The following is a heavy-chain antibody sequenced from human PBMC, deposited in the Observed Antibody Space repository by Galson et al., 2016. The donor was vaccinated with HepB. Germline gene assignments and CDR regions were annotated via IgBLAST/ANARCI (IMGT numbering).Heavy chain of an antibody. J-gene: IGHJ5*02. CDR3: AGNPGSSSWLGWFDP. CDR2: ISYDGRNK. CDR1: GSTFSSYA. D-gene: IGHD6-13*01. Sequence: SLRLSCAASGSTFSSYALHWVRQAPGKGLEWVAVISYDGRNKYYADSLTGRFTISIDNSKNTLYLQMNSLRPEDTAIYYRAGNPGSSSWLGWFDPWGQGTLVTVSS. V-gene: IGHV3-30-3*01.